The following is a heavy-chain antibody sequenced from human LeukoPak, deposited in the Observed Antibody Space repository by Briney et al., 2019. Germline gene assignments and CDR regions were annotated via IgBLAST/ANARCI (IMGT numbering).Heavy chain of an antibody. CDR2: IYTDGST. J-gene: IGHJ4*02. D-gene: IGHD6-19*01. V-gene: IGHV3-53*01. CDR1: GFTFSSYG. CDR3: ARDDVAVAGDDY. Sequence: GGSLRLSCAASGFTFSSYGMHWVRQAPGKGLEWVAVIYTDGSTFYADSVKGRFTISRDSSENTLYLQMNSLRAEDTAVYYCARDDVAVAGDDYWGQGTLVTVSS.